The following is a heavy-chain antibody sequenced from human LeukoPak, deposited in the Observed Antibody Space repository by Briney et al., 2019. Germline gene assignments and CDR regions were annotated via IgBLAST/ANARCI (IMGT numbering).Heavy chain of an antibody. Sequence: GGTLRLSCAASGFTFSSYGMSWVRQAPGKGLEWVSAISGSGGSTYYADSVKGRFTISRDNSKNTLYLQMNSLRAEDTAVYYCAKAGMVRGVNWFDPWGQGTLVTVSS. CDR2: ISGSGGST. D-gene: IGHD3-10*01. V-gene: IGHV3-23*01. J-gene: IGHJ5*02. CDR1: GFTFSSYG. CDR3: AKAGMVRGVNWFDP.